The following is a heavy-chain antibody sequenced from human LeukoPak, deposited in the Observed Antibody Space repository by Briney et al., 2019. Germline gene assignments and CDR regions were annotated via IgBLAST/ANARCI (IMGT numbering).Heavy chain of an antibody. J-gene: IGHJ4*02. CDR3: VSAPRKDPRPPFDY. CDR1: GFTFSNYA. CDR2: ISGSGGST. V-gene: IGHV3-23*01. Sequence: GGSLRLSCAASGFTFSNYAMTWVRQAPGKGLEGVSGISGSGGSTYYADSVKGRFTISRDNSKNTLSLQMNSLRAEDTAIYHCVSAPRKDPRPPFDYWGQGILVTVSS. D-gene: IGHD6-6*01.